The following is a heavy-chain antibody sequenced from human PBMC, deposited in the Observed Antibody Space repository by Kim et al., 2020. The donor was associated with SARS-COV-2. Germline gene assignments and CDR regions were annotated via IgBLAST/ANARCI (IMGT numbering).Heavy chain of an antibody. CDR1: GASIRSNQYY. D-gene: IGHD2-21*01. V-gene: IGHV4-39*01. CDR3: ARHLWQTSTLDS. J-gene: IGHJ4*02. Sequence: SETLSLTCTVSGASIRSNQYYWVWIRQAPGKGLEWIGSIYNNGKTFYNSSLKSRVILSIDTSKSQFSLKLTSVTAADTSIFYCARHLWQTSTLDSWGQGTLVTVSS. CDR2: IYNNGKT.